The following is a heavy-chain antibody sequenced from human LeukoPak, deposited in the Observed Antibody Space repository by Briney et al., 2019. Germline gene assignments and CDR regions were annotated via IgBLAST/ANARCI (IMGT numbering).Heavy chain of an antibody. CDR1: GGSISSGSYY. CDR3: ARGRGWIQLWLPSYYFDY. J-gene: IGHJ4*02. Sequence: PSETLSLTCTVSGGSISSGSYYWSWIRQPPGKGLEWIGEINHSGSTNYNPSLKSRVTISVDTSKNQFSLKLSSVTAADTAVYYCARGRGWIQLWLPSYYFDYWGQGTLVTVSS. D-gene: IGHD5-18*01. CDR2: INHSGST. V-gene: IGHV4-39*07.